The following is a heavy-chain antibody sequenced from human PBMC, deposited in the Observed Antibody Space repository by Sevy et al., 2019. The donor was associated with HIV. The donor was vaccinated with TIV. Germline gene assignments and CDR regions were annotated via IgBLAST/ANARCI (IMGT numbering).Heavy chain of an antibody. V-gene: IGHV4-59*01. D-gene: IGHD4-17*01. CDR1: GGSISSSY. CDR3: ATGADYGDYVK. CDR2: IYYSGST. Sequence: SETLSLTCTVSGGSISSSYWSWIRQPPGKGLEWIGYIYYSGSTNYNPSLNSRVTISVDTSKNQLSLNLSSVTAADTAGYYCATGADYGDYVKWGRGTLVTVSS. J-gene: IGHJ4*02.